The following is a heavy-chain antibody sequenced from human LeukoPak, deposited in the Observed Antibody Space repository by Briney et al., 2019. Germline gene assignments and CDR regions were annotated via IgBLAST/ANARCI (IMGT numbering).Heavy chain of an antibody. CDR3: VRGPTYFDY. CDR2: IDNAGSNT. Sequence: GGSLRLSCAASGFTLGSYWMHWVRQAPGKGLMWVSRIDNAGSNTAYADSVKGRFTISRDNAENTLHLQMNSLRVDDTAVYYCVRGPTYFDYWGQGVLVTVSS. J-gene: IGHJ4*02. CDR1: GFTLGSYW. V-gene: IGHV3-74*01.